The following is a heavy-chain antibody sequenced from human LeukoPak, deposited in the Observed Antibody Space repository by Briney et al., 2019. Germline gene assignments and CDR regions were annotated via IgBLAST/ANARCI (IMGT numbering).Heavy chain of an antibody. CDR3: ARGSNGAFDI. CDR1: GFTFSDYS. D-gene: IGHD2-8*01. V-gene: IGHV3-7*01. J-gene: IGHJ3*02. Sequence: GGSLRLSCAASGFTFSDYSLTWVRQAPGKGLEWVANIKPDGSEKHYSDSVRGRFTTSRDNAKNSLFLQMNSLRVEDTAIYYCARGSNGAFDIWGQGTMVTVS. CDR2: IKPDGSEK.